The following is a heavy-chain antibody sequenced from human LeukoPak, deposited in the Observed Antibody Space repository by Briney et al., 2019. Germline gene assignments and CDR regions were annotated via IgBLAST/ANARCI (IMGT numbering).Heavy chain of an antibody. D-gene: IGHD2-21*01. CDR1: GFIFSSYA. V-gene: IGHV3-64*01. CDR2: ISSNGGST. Sequence: GGSLRLSCAASGFIFSSYAMHWVRQAPGKGLEYVSAISSNGGSTYYANSVKGRFTISRDNSKNTLYLQMGSLRAEDMAVYYCARVGFYSHAFDIWGQGTMVTVSS. CDR3: ARVGFYSHAFDI. J-gene: IGHJ3*02.